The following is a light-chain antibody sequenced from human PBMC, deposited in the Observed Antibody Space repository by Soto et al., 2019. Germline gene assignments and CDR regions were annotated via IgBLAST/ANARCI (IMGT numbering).Light chain of an antibody. CDR3: QHYNSDSEA. Sequence: DIQMTQSPSTLSGSVGDRVTITCRASQTISSWLAWYQQKPGKAPKLLIYKASTLKSGVPSRFSGSGSGTEFTLTISSLQPDYFATYYCQHYNSDSEACGQGTKVEL. V-gene: IGKV1-5*03. J-gene: IGKJ1*01. CDR1: QTISSW. CDR2: KAS.